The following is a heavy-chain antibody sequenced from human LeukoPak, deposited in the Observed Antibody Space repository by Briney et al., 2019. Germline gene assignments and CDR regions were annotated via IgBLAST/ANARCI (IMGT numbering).Heavy chain of an antibody. V-gene: IGHV4-34*01. D-gene: IGHD2-2*02. CDR3: ARLYCSRTSCYSSP. J-gene: IGHJ5*02. CDR1: GGSFSGYY. CDR2: INHSGST. Sequence: SETLSLTCAVYGGSFSGYYWNWIRQPPGKGLEWIGEINHSGSTNYNPSLKSRVTISVDTSKNQFSLELSSVTAADTAVYYCARLYCSRTSCYSSPWGQGTLVTVSA.